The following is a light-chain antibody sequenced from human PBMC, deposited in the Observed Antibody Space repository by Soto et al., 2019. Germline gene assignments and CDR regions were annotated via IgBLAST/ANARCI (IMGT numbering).Light chain of an antibody. Sequence: QSALTQPPSASGSPGQSVTISCTGTSSDVGAYKYVSWYQQYPGKAPKLMIYDVSKRPSGVPDRFSGSKSGNTASLTVSGLQAEDEADYYCTSYGGSNIWVFGGGTKLTVL. CDR2: DVS. J-gene: IGLJ3*02. CDR1: SSDVGAYKY. CDR3: TSYGGSNIWV. V-gene: IGLV2-8*01.